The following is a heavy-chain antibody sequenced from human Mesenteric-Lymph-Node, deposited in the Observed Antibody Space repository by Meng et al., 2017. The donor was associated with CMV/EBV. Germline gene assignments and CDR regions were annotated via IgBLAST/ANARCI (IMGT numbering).Heavy chain of an antibody. V-gene: IGHV3-48*03. CDR3: ARGVGAAGSTFDI. CDR1: GFTFSNYE. Sequence: LSLTCAASGFTFSNYEMNWVRQAPGKGLEWVSYIGSSGSTIYYADSVKGRFTISRDNAKNSLYLQLNSLRAEDTAIYYCARGVGAAGSTFDIWGRGTMVTVSS. CDR2: IGSSGSTI. D-gene: IGHD1-26*01. J-gene: IGHJ3*02.